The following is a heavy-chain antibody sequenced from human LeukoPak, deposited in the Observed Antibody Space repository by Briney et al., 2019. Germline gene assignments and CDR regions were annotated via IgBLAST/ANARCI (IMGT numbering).Heavy chain of an antibody. J-gene: IGHJ6*03. CDR1: GFTFSTYS. CDR2: ISSSTTTI. V-gene: IGHV3-48*01. Sequence: GGSPRLSCAASGFTFSTYSMNWVRQAPGKGLEWVSYISSSTTTIYYADSVKGRFTISRDNAKNSLYLQMNSLRAEDTAVYYCARDPLLWFGASFYYMGVWGKGTTVTVSS. D-gene: IGHD3-10*01. CDR3: ARDPLLWFGASFYYMGV.